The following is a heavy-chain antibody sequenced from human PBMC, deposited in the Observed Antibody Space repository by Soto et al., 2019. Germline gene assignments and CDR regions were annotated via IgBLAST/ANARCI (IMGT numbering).Heavy chain of an antibody. CDR2: ISSSSSYI. Sequence: EVQLVESGGGLVKPGGSLRLSCAASGFTFSSYSMNWVRQAPGKGLEWVSSISSSSSYIYYADSVKGRFTISRDNAKNSLYLQMNSLRAEDTAVYYCARDAYCSSTSCYYYYYMDVWSKGTTVTVSS. V-gene: IGHV3-21*01. D-gene: IGHD2-2*01. CDR1: GFTFSSYS. J-gene: IGHJ6*03. CDR3: ARDAYCSSTSCYYYYYMDV.